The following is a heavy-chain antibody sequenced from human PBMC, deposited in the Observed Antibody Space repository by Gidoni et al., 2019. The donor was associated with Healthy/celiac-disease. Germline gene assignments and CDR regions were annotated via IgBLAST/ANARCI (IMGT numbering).Heavy chain of an antibody. V-gene: IGHV1-2*04. J-gene: IGHJ4*02. CDR1: GYTCTGYY. CDR2: INPNSGGT. D-gene: IGHD2-21*01. Sequence: QVQLLQSGAEVKKPGASVKVSCKASGYTCTGYYMHWVRQAPGQGLEWMGWINPNSGGTNYAQKFQGWVTMTRDTSISTAYMELSRLRSDDTAVYYCARDLAFKGFLDYWGQGTLVTVSS. CDR3: ARDLAFKGFLDY.